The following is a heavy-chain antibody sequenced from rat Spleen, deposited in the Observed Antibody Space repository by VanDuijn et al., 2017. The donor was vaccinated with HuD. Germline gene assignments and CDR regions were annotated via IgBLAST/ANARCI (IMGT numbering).Heavy chain of an antibody. CDR2: ISSGGNT. J-gene: IGHJ2*01. CDR1: GFSLSRNG. CDR3: AREGYYHDGSYYPFDY. V-gene: IGHV2S12*01. D-gene: IGHD1-12*02. Sequence: QVQLKESGPGLVQPSQTLSLTCTVSGFSLSRNGVSWVRQPPGKGLEWIAAISSGGNTYYFSTLKSRLSISRDTSKSQVFLKMNSLQTEDIATYYCAREGYYHDGSYYPFDYWGQGVMVTVSS.